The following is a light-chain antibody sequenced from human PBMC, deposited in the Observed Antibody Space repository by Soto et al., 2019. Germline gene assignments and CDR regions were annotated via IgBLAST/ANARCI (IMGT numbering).Light chain of an antibody. V-gene: IGLV6-57*04. CDR3: QSYHYNDHI. CDR1: SGTIASNY. J-gene: IGLJ2*01. CDR2: ENN. Sequence: NFMLTQPHSVSESPGKTVTISCTRSSGTIASNYVQWYQQRPGSAPSNVIYENNQRPSGVPDRFSASIDTSSNSSSLTISGLTTEDEADYFCQSYHYNDHIFGGGTKLTVL.